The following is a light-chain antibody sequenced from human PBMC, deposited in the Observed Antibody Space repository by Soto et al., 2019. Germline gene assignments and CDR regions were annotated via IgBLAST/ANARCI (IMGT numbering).Light chain of an antibody. V-gene: IGKV3-20*01. Sequence: EIVLTQSPGTLSLSPGERATLSCRASQSVSSTYLAWCQQKPSQAPRLLIYGASSRATGIPDRFSGSGSGTDFTLTISRLEPEDFAVYYCQQYGSSSQTFGQGTKVEIK. J-gene: IGKJ1*01. CDR2: GAS. CDR3: QQYGSSSQT. CDR1: QSVSSTY.